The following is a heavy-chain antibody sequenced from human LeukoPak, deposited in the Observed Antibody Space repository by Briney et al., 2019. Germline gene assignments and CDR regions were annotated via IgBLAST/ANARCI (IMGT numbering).Heavy chain of an antibody. Sequence: PSETLSLTCTVSGGSISSYYWSWIRQPPGKGLEWIGYLYYSGSTYHNPSLNSRVTISVDTSKNQFSLKLSSVTAAGTAVYYCAKFDYDSASFDYWGQGTLVTVSS. CDR1: GGSISSYY. J-gene: IGHJ4*02. CDR3: AKFDYDSASFDY. D-gene: IGHD3-22*01. CDR2: LYYSGST. V-gene: IGHV4-59*01.